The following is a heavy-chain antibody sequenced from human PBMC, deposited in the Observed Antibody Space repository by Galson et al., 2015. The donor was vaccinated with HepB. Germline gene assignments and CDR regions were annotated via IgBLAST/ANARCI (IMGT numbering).Heavy chain of an antibody. D-gene: IGHD1-26*01. CDR2: ISYDGSRN. Sequence: SLRLSAAASGFTFSIYPLQWARQAPGKELEGVAVISYDGSRNSHADSVKGRFTISRDNSKNTLYLQMNSLRPEDAAIYYCARGEEELHYWGQGTLVTVSS. CDR1: GFTFSIYP. J-gene: IGHJ4*02. CDR3: ARGEEELHY. V-gene: IGHV3-30-3*01.